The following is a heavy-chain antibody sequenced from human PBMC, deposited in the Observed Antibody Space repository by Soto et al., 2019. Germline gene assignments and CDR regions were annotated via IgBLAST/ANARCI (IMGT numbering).Heavy chain of an antibody. CDR2: ISSASSYI. J-gene: IGHJ4*02. CDR1: GFTFGSYT. Sequence: EVQLVESGGGLVKPGGSLRLSCATSGFTFGSYTMNWVRQAPGKGLEWVSCISSASSYIYYADSVQGRFTISRDNSEKSLYLHMNSLRAEYTAVYYCARTSGYAYGSLDHWGQGVLVTVSS. V-gene: IGHV3-21*02. CDR3: ARTSGYAYGSLDH. D-gene: IGHD5-18*01.